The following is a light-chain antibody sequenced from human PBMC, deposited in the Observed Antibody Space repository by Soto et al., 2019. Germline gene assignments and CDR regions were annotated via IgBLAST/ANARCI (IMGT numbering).Light chain of an antibody. Sequence: EIRMTVSPATLSASVGDRVTITCRASQSISSWLAWYQQKPGTAPKPLISKASRLERGVPSRFSGSGSGTEFTLTISSLQPDDFATYYCHQYNSYSSWTFGQGTKVDIK. CDR2: KAS. CDR1: QSISSW. J-gene: IGKJ1*01. V-gene: IGKV1-5*03. CDR3: HQYNSYSSWT.